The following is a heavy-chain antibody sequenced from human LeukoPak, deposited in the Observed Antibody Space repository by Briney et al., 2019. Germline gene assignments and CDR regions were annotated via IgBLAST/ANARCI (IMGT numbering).Heavy chain of an antibody. D-gene: IGHD3-22*01. CDR3: AGGYYYDSSGYPPLRY. V-gene: IGHV3-53*01. J-gene: IGHJ4*02. CDR2: IYSSGST. CDR1: EFTVSSNY. Sequence: PGGSLRLSCAASEFTVSSNYMSWVRQAPGKGLEWVSVIYSSGSTYYADSVKGRFTISRDNSKNTLYLQMNSLRAEDTAVYYCAGGYYYDSSGYPPLRYWGQGTLVTVSS.